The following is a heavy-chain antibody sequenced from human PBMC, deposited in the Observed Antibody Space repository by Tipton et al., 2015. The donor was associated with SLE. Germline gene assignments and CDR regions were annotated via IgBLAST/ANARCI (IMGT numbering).Heavy chain of an antibody. CDR1: GGSISSYY. CDR2: IYYSGST. Sequence: TLSLTCTVSGGSISSYYWSWIRQPPGKGLEWIGYIYYSGSTNFNPSLKSRVTIPVDTSKNQFSLKLGSVTAADTAVYYCARLTSSSWYSFDYWGQGTLVTVSS. CDR3: ARLTSSSWYSFDY. J-gene: IGHJ4*02. D-gene: IGHD6-13*01. V-gene: IGHV4-59*08.